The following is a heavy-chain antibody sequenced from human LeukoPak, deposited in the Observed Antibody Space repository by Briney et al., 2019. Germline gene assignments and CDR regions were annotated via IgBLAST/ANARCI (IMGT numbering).Heavy chain of an antibody. V-gene: IGHV4-34*12. CDR2: VIHSGTL. D-gene: IGHD2-21*02. CDR1: GGSFSGYY. CDR3: ARLETSVTEHNWFDP. J-gene: IGHJ5*02. Sequence: SETLSLTCAVHGGSFSGYYWSWIRQPPGKGLEWIGEVIHSGTLNYNPSLKSRLTMSVDTSKNQFSLNLNYVTAADTAVYYCARLETSVTEHNWFDPWGQGTLVTVSS.